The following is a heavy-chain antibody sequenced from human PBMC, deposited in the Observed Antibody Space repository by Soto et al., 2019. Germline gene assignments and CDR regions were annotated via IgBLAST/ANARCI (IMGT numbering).Heavy chain of an antibody. D-gene: IGHD3-10*01. CDR1: GFTFNNYW. Sequence: GGSLRLSCVASGFTFNNYWMHWVRQVPGKGLVWVSRIKTDGSSPNYADSVEGRFTISSDNAKNTLYLQMNSLRAEDTAVYYCARDRIAGSGSCDNWGQGTLVTVSS. CDR2: IKTDGSSP. V-gene: IGHV3-74*01. J-gene: IGHJ4*02. CDR3: ARDRIAGSGSCDN.